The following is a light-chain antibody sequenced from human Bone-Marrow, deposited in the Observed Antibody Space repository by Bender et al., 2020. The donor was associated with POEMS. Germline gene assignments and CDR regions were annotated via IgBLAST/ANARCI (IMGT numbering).Light chain of an antibody. J-gene: IGLJ1*01. CDR3: CSYAGSYSFV. Sequence: QSALTQPASVSGSPGQTITISCSGTSSDVGTYDHVSWYQQHPGKAPKLVTYQVTKRPSGVSNRFSGSKSGNTASLTISGLQTEDEADYYCCSYAGSYSFVFGTGTEVTVL. V-gene: IGLV2-23*02. CDR2: QVT. CDR1: SSDVGTYDH.